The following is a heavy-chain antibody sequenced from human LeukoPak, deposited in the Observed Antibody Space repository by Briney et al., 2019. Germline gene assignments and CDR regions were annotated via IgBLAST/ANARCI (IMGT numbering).Heavy chain of an antibody. Sequence: SETLSLTCSVSGGSITSYYWSWIRQPPGKGLEWIGLIYYSANANYNPSLKSRVTISVDTSKNQFSLKLSSVTAADTAVYYCARGGGYSYGDHYFDYWGQGTLVTVSS. CDR1: GGSITSYY. CDR2: IYYSANA. CDR3: ARGGGYSYGDHYFDY. V-gene: IGHV4-59*01. J-gene: IGHJ4*02. D-gene: IGHD5-18*01.